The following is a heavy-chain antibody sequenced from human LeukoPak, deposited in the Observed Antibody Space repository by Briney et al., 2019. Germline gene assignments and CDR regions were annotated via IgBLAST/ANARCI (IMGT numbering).Heavy chain of an antibody. CDR1: GFSVNHNY. Sequence: GESLRLSCTVSGFSVNHNYMSWVRQAPGKGLEWVSVINSGGSTYNAASVKGRFTISRDNPNNMLFLQMNSLRAEDTAVYYCARAYSGSYYEAWYFDLWGRGTLVTVSS. J-gene: IGHJ2*01. CDR3: ARAYSGSYYEAWYFDL. V-gene: IGHV3-66*01. D-gene: IGHD1-26*01. CDR2: INSGGST.